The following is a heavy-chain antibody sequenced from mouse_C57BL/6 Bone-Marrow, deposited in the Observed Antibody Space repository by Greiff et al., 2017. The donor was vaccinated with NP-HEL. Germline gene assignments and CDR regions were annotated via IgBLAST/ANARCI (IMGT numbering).Heavy chain of an antibody. CDR3: ASPGDYQFAY. D-gene: IGHD2-4*01. CDR2: ISSGSSTI. CDR1: GFTFSDYG. V-gene: IGHV5-17*01. J-gene: IGHJ3*01. Sequence: EVMLVESGGGLVKPGGSLKLSCAASGFTFSDYGMHWVRQAPEKGLEWVAYISSGSSTIYYADTVKGRFTISRDNAKNTLFLQMTSLRSEDTAMYYCASPGDYQFAYWGQGTLVTVSA.